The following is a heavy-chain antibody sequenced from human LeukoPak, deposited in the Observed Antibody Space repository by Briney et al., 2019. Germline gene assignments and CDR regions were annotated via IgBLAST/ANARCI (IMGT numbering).Heavy chain of an antibody. D-gene: IGHD3-22*01. CDR3: AREEPDYYDSSGFDY. CDR1: GYTFTGYY. J-gene: IGHJ4*02. V-gene: IGHV1-2*02. Sequence: ASVKVSCKASGYTFTGYYMHWVRQAPGQGLEWMGWINPNSGGTNYAQKFQGRVTMTRDTFISTAYMELSRLRSDDTAVYYCAREEPDYYDSSGFDYWGQGTLVTVSS. CDR2: INPNSGGT.